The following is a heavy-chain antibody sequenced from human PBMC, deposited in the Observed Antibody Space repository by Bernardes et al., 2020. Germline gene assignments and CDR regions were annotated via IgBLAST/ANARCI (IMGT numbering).Heavy chain of an antibody. Sequence: GGSLRLSCTASEFTFSIYGMNWVRRAPGKGLEWVSSISAASSYIYYTDSVKGRFTISRDNAKNSLYLQMNSLRVEDTAVYYCARGRDRTTYYYYYMDVWGKGTTVTVSS. CDR3: ARGRDRTTYYYYYMDV. J-gene: IGHJ6*03. CDR2: ISAASSYI. CDR1: EFTFSIYG. D-gene: IGHD3-10*01. V-gene: IGHV3-21*01.